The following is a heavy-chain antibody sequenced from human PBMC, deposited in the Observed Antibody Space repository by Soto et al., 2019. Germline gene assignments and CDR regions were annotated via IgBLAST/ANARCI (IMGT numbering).Heavy chain of an antibody. Sequence: SETLSLTCTVSGDSITSGVHYWSWIRQPPGKGLEWIGYIYYSGSTYYNPSLKSRVTISVDTSKNQFSLKLSSVTAADTAVYYCARAPTYYYDSSGPKFDYWGQGTLVTVSS. CDR2: IYYSGST. D-gene: IGHD3-22*01. CDR3: ARAPTYYYDSSGPKFDY. V-gene: IGHV4-30-4*01. J-gene: IGHJ4*02. CDR1: GDSITSGVHY.